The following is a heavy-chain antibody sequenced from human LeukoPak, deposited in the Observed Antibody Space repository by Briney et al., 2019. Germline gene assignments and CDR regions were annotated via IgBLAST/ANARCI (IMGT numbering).Heavy chain of an antibody. D-gene: IGHD6-13*01. CDR2: ISSNGGST. CDR3: ARAGYSSSWYMRFDP. CDR1: GFTFSSYA. V-gene: IGHV3-64*01. J-gene: IGHJ5*02. Sequence: PGGSLRLSCAASGFTFSSYAMHWDRQAPGKGLEYVSAISSNGGSTYYANSVKGRFTISRDNAKNSLYLQMNSLRAEDTAVYYCARAGYSSSWYMRFDPWGQGTLVTVSS.